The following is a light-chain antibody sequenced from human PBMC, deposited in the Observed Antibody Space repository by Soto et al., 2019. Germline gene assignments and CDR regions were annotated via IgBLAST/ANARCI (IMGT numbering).Light chain of an antibody. J-gene: IGKJ1*01. V-gene: IGKV3-11*01. Sequence: EIVLTQSPATLSLSPGERATLSCRASQSVSQSLAWFQQKPGQAPRLLIYDASHRATGIPARISGSGPGTDFTLTISSLEPEDFAVYYCQQRGNWAKTFGQGTKVAIK. CDR1: QSVSQS. CDR2: DAS. CDR3: QQRGNWAKT.